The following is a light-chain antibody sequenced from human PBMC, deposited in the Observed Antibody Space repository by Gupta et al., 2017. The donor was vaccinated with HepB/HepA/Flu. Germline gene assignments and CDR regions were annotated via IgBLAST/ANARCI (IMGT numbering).Light chain of an antibody. CDR2: YND. J-gene: IGLJ2*01. CDR3: AAWDTSLNVVV. Sequence: QSVLTQSTSVSGPPGQRVTFSCSGSSSNVGRNNVNWYQQLPGTAPKLLIYYNDERPSGVPDRISGSKSGTSASLAISGLQSEDEADYYCAAWDTSLNVVVFGGGTKLTVL. CDR1: SSNVGRNN. V-gene: IGLV1-44*01.